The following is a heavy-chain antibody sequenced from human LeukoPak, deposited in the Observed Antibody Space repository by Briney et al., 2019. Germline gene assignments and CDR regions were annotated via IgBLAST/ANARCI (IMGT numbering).Heavy chain of an antibody. J-gene: IGHJ4*02. D-gene: IGHD6-19*01. V-gene: IGHV4-39*01. CDR2: IYYSGST. CDR3: ARHSSQYSSGWYFDY. CDR1: GGSISSSSYY. Sequence: PSETLSLTCTVSGGSISSSSYYWGWIRQPPGKGLEWIGSIYYSGSTYYNPPLKSRVTISVDTSKNQFSLKLSSVTAADTAVYYCARHSSQYSSGWYFDYWGQGTLVTVSS.